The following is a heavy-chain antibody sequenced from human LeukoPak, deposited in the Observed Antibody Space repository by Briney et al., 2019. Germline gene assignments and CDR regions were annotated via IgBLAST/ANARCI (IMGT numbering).Heavy chain of an antibody. CDR1: GGSISSYY. V-gene: IGHV4-59*12. J-gene: IGHJ4*02. D-gene: IGHD6-13*01. Sequence: PSETLSLTCTVSGGSISSYYWSWIRQPPGKGLEWIGYIYYSGSTNYNPSLKSRVTISVDTSKNQFSLKLNSVTPEDTAVYYCARMSSWYLIDYWGQGTLVTVSS. CDR3: ARMSSWYLIDY. CDR2: IYYSGST.